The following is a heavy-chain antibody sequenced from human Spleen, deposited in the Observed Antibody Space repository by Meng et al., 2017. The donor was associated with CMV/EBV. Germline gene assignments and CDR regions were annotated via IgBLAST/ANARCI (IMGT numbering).Heavy chain of an antibody. CDR1: GYTFSGHY. V-gene: IGHV1-2*02. D-gene: IGHD5-18*01. Sequence: KASGYTFSGHYMHWVRLAPGQGLEWMGWIIPNSGDTNYAQKFQGRVTMTRDTSISTAHMELSGLRSDDTAVYYCARSVMVDTAMDFDYWGQGTLVTVSS. J-gene: IGHJ4*02. CDR3: ARSVMVDTAMDFDY. CDR2: IIPNSGDT.